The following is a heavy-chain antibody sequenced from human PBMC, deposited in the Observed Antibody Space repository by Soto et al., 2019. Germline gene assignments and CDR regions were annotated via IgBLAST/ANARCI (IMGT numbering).Heavy chain of an antibody. J-gene: IGHJ4*02. D-gene: IGHD3-22*01. CDR1: GFTFSSYG. CDR2: IWYDGSNK. CDR3: ARERSRYYDSSGYPLSY. Sequence: QVQLVESGGGVVQPGRSLRLSCAASGFTFSSYGMHWVRQAPGKGLEWVAVIWYDGSNKYYADSVKGRFTISRDNSKNTLYLQMNSLRAEDTAVYYCARERSRYYDSSGYPLSYWGQGTLVTVSS. V-gene: IGHV3-33*01.